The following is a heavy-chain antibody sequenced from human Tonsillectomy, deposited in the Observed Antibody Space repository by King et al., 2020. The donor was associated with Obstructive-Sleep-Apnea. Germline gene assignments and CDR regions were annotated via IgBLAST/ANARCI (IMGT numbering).Heavy chain of an antibody. J-gene: IGHJ6*02. CDR2: IYYSGST. CDR3: ASINYYYGMDV. V-gene: IGHV4-39*01. Sequence: QLQESGPGLVKPSETLSLTCTVSGGSISSSSYYWGWIRQPPGKGLEWIGSIYYSGSTYYNPSLKSRVTISLDTSKNQFSLKLSSVTAADTAVYYCASINYYYGMDVWGQGTTVTVSS. CDR1: GGSISSSSYY.